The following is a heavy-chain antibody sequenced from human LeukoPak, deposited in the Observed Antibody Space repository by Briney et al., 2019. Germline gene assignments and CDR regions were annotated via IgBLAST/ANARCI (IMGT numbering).Heavy chain of an antibody. CDR2: IRSKANSYAT. V-gene: IGHV3-73*01. D-gene: IGHD3-10*01. Sequence: GGSLTLSCAASGFTFSGSAMHWVRQASRQGLEWVGRIRSKANSYATAYAESVKRRFTISRDDSKNTAYLQMNSLKTEDTAVYYCTRRGSDFGESIDYWGQGTLVTVSS. J-gene: IGHJ4*02. CDR1: GFTFSGSA. CDR3: TRRGSDFGESIDY.